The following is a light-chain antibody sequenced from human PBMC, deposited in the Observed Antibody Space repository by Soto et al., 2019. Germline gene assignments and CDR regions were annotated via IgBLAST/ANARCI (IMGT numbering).Light chain of an antibody. CDR1: QSVNTY. CDR2: DAS. Sequence: DIVLTQSPATLSLSPGEGATLSCRASQSVNTYLAWYQQKTGQAPRLLIYDASNRATGIPARFSGTGSGTDFTLAISSLEPEDFAVYYCQQRSTWPRTFGPGTKVEI. V-gene: IGKV3-11*01. J-gene: IGKJ3*01. CDR3: QQRSTWPRT.